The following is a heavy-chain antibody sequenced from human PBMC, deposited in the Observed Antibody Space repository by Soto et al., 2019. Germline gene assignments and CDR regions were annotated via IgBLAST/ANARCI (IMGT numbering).Heavy chain of an antibody. D-gene: IGHD3-16*01. Sequence: EVQLVESGGGLVQPGRSLRLSCTASGFIFDNHAMHWVRQAPGKGLEWVAGVTWYSVATGYADSVKGRFTISRDNAKHSLYLQRTSLSAEDTAVYFCVKARGMKYFDFWGRGTVVTVSS. J-gene: IGHJ2*01. CDR3: VKARGMKYFDF. CDR1: GFIFDNHA. V-gene: IGHV3-9*01. CDR2: VTWYSVAT.